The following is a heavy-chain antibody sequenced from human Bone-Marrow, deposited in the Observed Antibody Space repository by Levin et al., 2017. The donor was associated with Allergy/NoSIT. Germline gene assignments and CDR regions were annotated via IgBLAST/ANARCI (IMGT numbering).Heavy chain of an antibody. D-gene: IGHD4-17*01. CDR3: AREEVGGVTVTTRYHAFDI. V-gene: IGHV1-69*04. J-gene: IGHJ3*02. CDR1: GGTFSSYT. CDR2: IIPILGIA. Sequence: KISCKASGGTFSSYTISWVRQAPGQGLEWMGRIIPILGIANYAQKFQGRVTITADKSTSTAYMELSSLRSEDTAVYYCAREEVGGVTVTTRYHAFDIWGQGTMVTVSS.